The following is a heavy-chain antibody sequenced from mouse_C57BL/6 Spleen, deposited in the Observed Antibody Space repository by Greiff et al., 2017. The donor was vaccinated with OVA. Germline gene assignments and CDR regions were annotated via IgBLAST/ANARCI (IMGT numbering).Heavy chain of an antibody. D-gene: IGHD4-1*01. J-gene: IGHJ4*01. Sequence: VMLVESGPGLVQPSQSLSITCTVSGFSLTSYGVHWVRQPPGKGLEWLGVIWSGGSTDYNAAFISRLSISKDNSKSQVFFKMNSLQADDTAIYYCANWDEDYAMDYWGQGTSVTVSS. V-gene: IGHV2-4*01. CDR3: ANWDEDYAMDY. CDR1: GFSLTSYG. CDR2: IWSGGST.